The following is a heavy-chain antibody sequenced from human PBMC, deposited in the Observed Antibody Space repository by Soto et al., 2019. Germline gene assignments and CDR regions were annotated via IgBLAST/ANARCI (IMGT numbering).Heavy chain of an antibody. J-gene: IGHJ4*02. CDR1: GFTFSTSS. V-gene: IGHV3-21*02. D-gene: IGHD5-12*01. CDR2: ISGSSSNI. Sequence: EVQLVESGGGLVKPGGSLRLSCAASGFTFSTSSMNWVRQAPGKGLEWVSSISGSSSNIYYADSVKGRFTISRDNAKNSLYLQRNSLRDEDTAVYYSARDNGYDAATLDYWGQGTLVTVSS. CDR3: ARDNGYDAATLDY.